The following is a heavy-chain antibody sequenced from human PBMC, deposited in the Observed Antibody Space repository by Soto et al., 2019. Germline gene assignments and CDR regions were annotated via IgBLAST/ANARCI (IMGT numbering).Heavy chain of an antibody. V-gene: IGHV4-34*01. D-gene: IGHD7-27*01. J-gene: IGHJ5*02. CDR3: ARIAPSELGPYYFDT. CDR2: INHRGST. Sequence: QVQLQQWGAGLLKPSETLSLTCAVYGGSFSTYYWSWIRQPPGKGLEWIGEINHRGSTNYNPSLKSRVTISVDTSKDQFSLKVRSVTAADTAVYYCARIAPSELGPYYFDTWGQGTLLTVSS. CDR1: GGSFSTYY.